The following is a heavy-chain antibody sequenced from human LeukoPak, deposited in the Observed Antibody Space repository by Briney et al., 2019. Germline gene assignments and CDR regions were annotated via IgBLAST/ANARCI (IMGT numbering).Heavy chain of an antibody. V-gene: IGHV3-7*01. J-gene: IGHJ4*02. CDR2: IRQDGSEK. CDR1: GFPFSSYW. CDR3: ARAPFAMVRGARGXSFDY. Sequence: GGSLRLSCAATGFPFSSYWMSWVRQAPGKGLQWVASIRQDGSEKYYVDSVKGRFTISKDNAKNSLYLQMNSLRVEDTAVYYCARAPFAMVRGARGXSFDYWGQGTLVTVSS. D-gene: IGHD3-10*01.